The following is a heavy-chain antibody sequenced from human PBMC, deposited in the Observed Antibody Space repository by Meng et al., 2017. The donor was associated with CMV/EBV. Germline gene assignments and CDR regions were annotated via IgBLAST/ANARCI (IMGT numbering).Heavy chain of an antibody. CDR2: IRYDGSNK. D-gene: IGHD2-2*01. J-gene: IGHJ6*02. V-gene: IGHV3-30*02. Sequence: GESLKISCAASGFTFSSYGMHWVRQAPGKGLEWVAFIRYDGSNKYYADSVKGRFTISRDNFKNTLYLQMNSLRAEDTAVYYCAKEGWDVVVPAAILYYYYGMDVWGQGTTVTVSS. CDR1: GFTFSSYG. CDR3: AKEGWDVVVPAAILYYYYGMDV.